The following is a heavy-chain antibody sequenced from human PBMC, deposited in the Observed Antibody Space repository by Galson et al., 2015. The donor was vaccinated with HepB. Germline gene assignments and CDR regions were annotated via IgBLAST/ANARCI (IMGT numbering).Heavy chain of an antibody. CDR2: ISYDGSNK. CDR3: ASHLDSSGYYLNYYYMDV. J-gene: IGHJ6*03. CDR1: GFTFSSYA. D-gene: IGHD3-22*01. V-gene: IGHV3-30-3*01. Sequence: SLRLSCAASGFTFSSYAMHWVRQAPGKGLEWVAVISYDGSNKYYADSVKGRFTISRDNSKNTLYLQMNSLRAEDTAVYYCASHLDSSGYYLNYYYMDVWGKGTTVTVSS.